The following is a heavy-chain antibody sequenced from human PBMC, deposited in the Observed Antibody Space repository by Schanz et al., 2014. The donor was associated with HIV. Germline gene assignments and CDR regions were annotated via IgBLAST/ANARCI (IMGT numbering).Heavy chain of an antibody. J-gene: IGHJ4*02. D-gene: IGHD3-22*01. V-gene: IGHV4-4*02. CDR3: SRGAGGGDYYDSSDYPYCLDY. Sequence: VQLLESGGGLVQPGGSLRLSCAASGFTFSSYAMSWVRQAPGKGLEWIGEINHRGITNYNPSLESRVTISMDTSKNQFSLKLSSVTAADTAVYYCSRGAGGGDYYDSSDYPYCLDYWGQGTQVTVSS. CDR2: INHRGIT. CDR1: GFTFSSYA.